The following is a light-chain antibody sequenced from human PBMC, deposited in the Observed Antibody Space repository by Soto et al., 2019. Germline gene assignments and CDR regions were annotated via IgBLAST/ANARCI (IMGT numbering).Light chain of an antibody. Sequence: DIQMTQSPSTLSASVGDRVTITCRASQTISTWLAWYQQKPGKAPKLLFYRASNLEGGVPSRFSGGGSGTEFTLTINSLQPDDSATYYCQQYKSYPWKFGQGTKVDIK. CDR2: RAS. J-gene: IGKJ1*01. CDR1: QTISTW. CDR3: QQYKSYPWK. V-gene: IGKV1-5*03.